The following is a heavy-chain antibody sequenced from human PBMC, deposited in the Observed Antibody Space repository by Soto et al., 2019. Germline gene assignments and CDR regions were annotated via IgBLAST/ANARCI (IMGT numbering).Heavy chain of an antibody. V-gene: IGHV3-15*01. Sequence: GSLRLSCAASGFTFSNAWMSWVRQAPGKGLEWVGRIKSKTDGGTTDYAAPVKGRFTISRDDSKNTLYLQMNSLKTEDTAVYYCTTHKDIVVVVAATAGDYWGQGTLVTVSS. CDR1: GFTFSNAW. J-gene: IGHJ4*02. D-gene: IGHD2-15*01. CDR2: IKSKTDGGTT. CDR3: TTHKDIVVVVAATAGDY.